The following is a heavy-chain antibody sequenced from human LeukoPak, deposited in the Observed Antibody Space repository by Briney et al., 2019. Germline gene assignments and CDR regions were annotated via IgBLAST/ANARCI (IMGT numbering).Heavy chain of an antibody. CDR1: GGTFSSYG. J-gene: IGHJ5*02. CDR3: VRDGEGAGISVNYWFDP. V-gene: IGHV1-69*13. D-gene: IGHD6-13*01. Sequence: SVKVSCKASGGTFSSYGISWVRQAPGQGLEWMGGIIPIFGTPNYAQKFQGRVTITADESTSTAYMELSSLRSEDTAVYYCVRDGEGAGISVNYWFDPWGQGTLVTVSS. CDR2: IIPIFGTP.